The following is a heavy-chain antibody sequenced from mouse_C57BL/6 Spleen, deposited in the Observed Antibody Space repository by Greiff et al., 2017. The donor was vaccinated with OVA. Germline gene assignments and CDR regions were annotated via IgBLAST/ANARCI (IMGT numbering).Heavy chain of an antibody. CDR2: INPNNGGT. CDR1: GYTFTDYY. CDR3: AYYGSSYGYFDV. Sequence: EVQLQQSGPELVKPGASVKISCKASGYTFTDYYMNWVKQSHGKSLEWIGDINPNNGGTSYNQKFKGKATLTVDKSSSTAYMQLSSLTSEDSAVYYCAYYGSSYGYFDVWGTGTTVTVSS. J-gene: IGHJ1*03. D-gene: IGHD1-1*01. V-gene: IGHV1-26*01.